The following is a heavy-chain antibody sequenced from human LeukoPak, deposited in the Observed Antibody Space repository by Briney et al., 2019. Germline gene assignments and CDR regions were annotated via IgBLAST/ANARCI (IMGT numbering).Heavy chain of an antibody. J-gene: IGHJ4*02. CDR3: ARSYYYDSSGYYPAQFDY. D-gene: IGHD3-22*01. Sequence: SQTLSLTCTVSGGSISSGDYYWSWIRQHPGKGLEWIGYIYYSGSTYYNPSLKSRVTISVDTSKNQFSLKLSSVTAADTAVYYCARSYYYDSSGYYPAQFDYWGQGTLVTDSS. CDR1: GGSISSGDYY. V-gene: IGHV4-31*03. CDR2: IYYSGST.